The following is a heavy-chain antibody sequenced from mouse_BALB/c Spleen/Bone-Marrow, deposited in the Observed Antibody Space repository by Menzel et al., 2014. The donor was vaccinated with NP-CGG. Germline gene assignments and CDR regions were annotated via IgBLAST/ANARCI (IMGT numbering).Heavy chain of an antibody. CDR3: TRYGNYYFDY. D-gene: IGHD2-1*01. CDR2: VNPSNGGT. CDR1: GYTFTSYY. Sequence: QVQLQQSGAELVKPGASVKLSCKASGYTFTSYYMYWVKPRPGQGLEWIGEVNPSNGGTNFNEKFKSKATLTVDKSSSTVYMQLSSLTSEDSAVYYCTRYGNYYFDYWGQGTTLTVSS. V-gene: IGHV1S81*02. J-gene: IGHJ2*01.